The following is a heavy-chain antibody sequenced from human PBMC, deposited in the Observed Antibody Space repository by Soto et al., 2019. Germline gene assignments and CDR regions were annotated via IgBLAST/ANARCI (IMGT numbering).Heavy chain of an antibody. CDR2: INHSGST. J-gene: IGHJ5*02. D-gene: IGHD6-13*01. Sequence: PSETLSLTCAVYGGSFSGYYWSWIRQPPGKGLEWIGEINHSGSTNYNPSLKSRVTISVDTSKNQFSLKLSSVTAADTAVYYFARGQGVIAAAGTKDMGNWFDPWGQGTLVTVSS. CDR1: GGSFSGYY. V-gene: IGHV4-34*01. CDR3: ARGQGVIAAAGTKDMGNWFDP.